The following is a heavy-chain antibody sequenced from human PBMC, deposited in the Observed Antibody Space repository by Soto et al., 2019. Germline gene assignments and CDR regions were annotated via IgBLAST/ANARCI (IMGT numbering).Heavy chain of an antibody. CDR2: IDWDDDK. D-gene: IGHD2-2*01. J-gene: IGHJ4*02. V-gene: IGHV2-70*11. CDR3: ARIRNGDAPHFDF. CDR1: GFSLSTRGMC. Sequence: SGPTLVNPTQTLTLTCTLSGFSLSTRGMCVSWIRQPPGKALEWLARIDWDDDKYYSTSLKTRLTISKDTSKNQVVLTMTNMDPVDTATYYCARIRNGDAPHFDFWGQGTPVTVSS.